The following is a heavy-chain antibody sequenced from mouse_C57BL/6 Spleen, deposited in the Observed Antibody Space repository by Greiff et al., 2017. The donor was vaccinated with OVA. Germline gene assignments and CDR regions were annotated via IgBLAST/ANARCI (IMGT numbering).Heavy chain of an antibody. V-gene: IGHV1-50*01. CDR3: ARGDSSGYVGY. CDR1: GYTFTSYW. J-gene: IGHJ2*01. CDR2: IDPSDSYT. Sequence: VQLQQPGAELVKPGASVKLSCKASGYTFTSYWMQWVKQRPGQGLEWIGEIDPSDSYTNYNQKFKGKATLTVDTSSSTAHMQLSSLTSEDSAVYYCARGDSSGYVGYWGQGTTLTVSS. D-gene: IGHD3-2*02.